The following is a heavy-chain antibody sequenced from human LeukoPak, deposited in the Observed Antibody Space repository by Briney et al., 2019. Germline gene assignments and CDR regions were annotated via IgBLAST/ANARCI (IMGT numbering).Heavy chain of an antibody. J-gene: IGHJ2*01. CDR2: IDTSGNT. V-gene: IGHV4-4*07. D-gene: IGHD6-13*01. Sequence: PSETLSLTCTVSGGSISSYYWSWIRQPAGKGLEWIGCIDTSGNTNYKPSLKSRATMSVDTSKNQFSLKLSSVTAADTAVYYCARVSSSWYQDWYFDLWGRGTLVTVSS. CDR3: ARVSSSWYQDWYFDL. CDR1: GGSISSYY.